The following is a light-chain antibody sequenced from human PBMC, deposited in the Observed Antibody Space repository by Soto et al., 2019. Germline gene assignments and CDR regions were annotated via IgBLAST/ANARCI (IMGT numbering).Light chain of an antibody. Sequence: QSVLTQSSSASASLGSSVKLTCTLSSGHSSYIIAWHQQQPGKAPRYLMKLEGSGSYNKGSGVPDRFSGSSSGADRYLTISNLQFEDEADYYCETWDSNTWVVGGGTKLTVL. J-gene: IGLJ3*02. CDR2: LEGSGSY. CDR1: SGHSSYI. V-gene: IGLV4-60*02. CDR3: ETWDSNTWV.